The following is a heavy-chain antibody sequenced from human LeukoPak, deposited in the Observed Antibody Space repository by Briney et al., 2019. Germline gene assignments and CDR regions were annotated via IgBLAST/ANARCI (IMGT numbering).Heavy chain of an antibody. Sequence: GGSLRLSCVASGFTFSSYSMNWVRQAPGKGLEWVSYISSSSSTIYYADSVKGRFTISRDNSKNTLYLQMNSLRAEDTAVYYCAKDPAFYDSSGYSNYYYYYMDVWGKGTTVTISS. CDR2: ISSSSSTI. CDR3: AKDPAFYDSSGYSNYYYYYMDV. CDR1: GFTFSSYS. D-gene: IGHD3-22*01. J-gene: IGHJ6*03. V-gene: IGHV3-48*01.